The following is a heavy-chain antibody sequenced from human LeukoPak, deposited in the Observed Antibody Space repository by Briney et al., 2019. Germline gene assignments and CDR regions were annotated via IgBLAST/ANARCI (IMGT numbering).Heavy chain of an antibody. CDR1: GFTFSSYS. Sequence: PGGSLRLSCAASGFTFSSYSMNWVHQAPGKGLEWVSSISSSSSYIYYADSVKGRFTISRDNAKNSLYLQMNSLRAEDTAVYYCARGLISSGWYGGFDYWGQGTLVTVSS. V-gene: IGHV3-21*01. J-gene: IGHJ4*02. CDR2: ISSSSSYI. D-gene: IGHD6-19*01. CDR3: ARGLISSGWYGGFDY.